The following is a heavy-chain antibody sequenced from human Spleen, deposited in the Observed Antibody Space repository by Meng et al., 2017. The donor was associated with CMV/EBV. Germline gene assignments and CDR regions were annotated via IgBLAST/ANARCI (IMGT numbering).Heavy chain of an antibody. V-gene: IGHV1-69*05. D-gene: IGHD3-3*01. CDR1: GGTFSSYI. J-gene: IGHJ2*01. CDR2: IIPIFSTA. Sequence: SVKVSCKASGGTFSSYILSWVRQAPGQGLEWMGGIIPIFSTANYAQKFQGRVTITTDESTSTAYMELSSLRSEDTAVYYCARTYDLKGWYFDLWGRGTLVTVSS. CDR3: ARTYDLKGWYFDL.